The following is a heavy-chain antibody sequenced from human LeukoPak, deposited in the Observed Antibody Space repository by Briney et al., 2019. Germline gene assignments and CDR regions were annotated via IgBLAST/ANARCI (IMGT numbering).Heavy chain of an antibody. V-gene: IGHV4-59*01. CDR1: GGSISSYY. CDR2: IYYSGST. J-gene: IGHJ4*02. D-gene: IGHD6-6*01. CDR3: ARGTRIAYFDY. Sequence: SETLSPTCTVSGGSISSYYWSWIRQPPGKGLEWIGYIYYSGSTNYNPSLKSRVTISVDTSKNQFSLKLSSVTAADTAVYYCARGTRIAYFDYWGQGTLVTVSS.